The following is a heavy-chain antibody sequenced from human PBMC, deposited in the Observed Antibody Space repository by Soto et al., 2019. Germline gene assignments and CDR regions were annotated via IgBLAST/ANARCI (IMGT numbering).Heavy chain of an antibody. CDR2: ISSRSSTI. J-gene: IGHJ6*02. Sequence: EVQLVESGGGLVQPGGSLRLSCAASGFTFSNYNMNWVRQAPGKGLEWLSYISSRSSTIYYADSVKGRFTISRDNAKNSLYLHMNSLRDEDTAVYYCARDCGKGYGMDVWCQVTTVTVSS. V-gene: IGHV3-48*02. CDR1: GFTFSNYN. CDR3: ARDCGKGYGMDV.